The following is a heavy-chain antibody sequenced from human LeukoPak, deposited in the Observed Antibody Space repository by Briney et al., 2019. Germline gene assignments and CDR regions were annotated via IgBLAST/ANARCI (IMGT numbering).Heavy chain of an antibody. D-gene: IGHD6-19*01. CDR3: AKRYFSSGWYFDY. CDR1: GFTFSSYA. V-gene: IGHV3-23*01. Sequence: GGSLRLSCAASGFTFSSYAMSWVRQAPGKGLERVSAISGSGGSTYYADSVKGRFTISRDNSKNTLYLQMNSLRAEDTAVYYCAKRYFSSGWYFDYWGQGTLVTVSS. CDR2: ISGSGGST. J-gene: IGHJ4*02.